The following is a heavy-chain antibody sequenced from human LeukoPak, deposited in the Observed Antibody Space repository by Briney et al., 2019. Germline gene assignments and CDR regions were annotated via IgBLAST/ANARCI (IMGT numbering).Heavy chain of an antibody. J-gene: IGHJ3*02. Sequence: PRGSLRLSCAASGFTFSTYVMQWVRQAPGKGLECVSAITGDGGYTYYANSVKGRFTISRDNSKKTLYLQMGSLRADDMAVYYCARVSTNDRRNAFDIWGQGTMVTVSS. D-gene: IGHD2-8*01. CDR2: ITGDGGYT. CDR3: ARVSTNDRRNAFDI. V-gene: IGHV3-64*01. CDR1: GFTFSTYV.